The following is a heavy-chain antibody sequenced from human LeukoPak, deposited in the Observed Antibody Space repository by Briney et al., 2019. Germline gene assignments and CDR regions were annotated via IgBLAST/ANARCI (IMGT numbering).Heavy chain of an antibody. CDR1: GFTFSTSS. Sequence: PGGSLRLSCAASGFTFSTSSMDWVRQAPGKGLEWVAYNSGSSSYIYYADSVKGRFTISRDNGENSLYLQMNSLRAEDTAVYYCARDHDFWVGYNYHYGMDVWGQGTTVTVSS. V-gene: IGHV3-21*01. J-gene: IGHJ6*02. D-gene: IGHD3-3*01. CDR2: NSGSSSYI. CDR3: ARDHDFWVGYNYHYGMDV.